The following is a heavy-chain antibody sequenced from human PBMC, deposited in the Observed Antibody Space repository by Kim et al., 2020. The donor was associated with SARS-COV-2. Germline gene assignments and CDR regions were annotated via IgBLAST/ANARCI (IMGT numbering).Heavy chain of an antibody. CDR1: GFTFSSYG. CDR2: ISSSSGYI. V-gene: IGHV3-21*01. CDR3: ASSSGTYYNSPDY. J-gene: IGHJ4*02. Sequence: GGSLRLSCAASGFTFSSYGMNWVRQAPGKGPEWVSSISSSSGYIYYTDSVKGRFTITRDNAKNSLYLQMNSLRAEDTAVYYCASSSGTYYNSPDYWGQGTLVTVSS. D-gene: IGHD3-10*01.